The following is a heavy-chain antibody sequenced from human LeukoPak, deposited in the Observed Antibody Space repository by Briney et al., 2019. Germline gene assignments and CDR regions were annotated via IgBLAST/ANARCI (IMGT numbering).Heavy chain of an antibody. D-gene: IGHD1-1*01. CDR1: GGSFSDYY. Sequence: SETLSVTCAVYGGSFSDYYWTWVRQTPGKGLEWIGEISHTGDITNYKRSLKSRVTISVDSSKKPFSLRLTAVTAADTGIYYCARVPDITARPCDSWGPGTRVTVS. CDR2: ISHTGDIT. J-gene: IGHJ4*02. V-gene: IGHV4-34*01. CDR3: ARVPDITARPCDS.